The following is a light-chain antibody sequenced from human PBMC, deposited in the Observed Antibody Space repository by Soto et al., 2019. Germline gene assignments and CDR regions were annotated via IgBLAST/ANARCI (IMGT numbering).Light chain of an antibody. V-gene: IGLV2-14*01. CDR3: NSYSSSTFYV. J-gene: IGLJ1*01. CDR2: QVT. CDR1: SSDIASFNY. Sequence: QSVLAQPASVSGSPGQSITISRTGSSSDIASFNYVSWYQQYPGKAPKLLIYQVTSRASGVSHRFSGSKFGDTASLTISGLQPEDEAEYYCNSYSSSTFYVFGTGTKVTVL.